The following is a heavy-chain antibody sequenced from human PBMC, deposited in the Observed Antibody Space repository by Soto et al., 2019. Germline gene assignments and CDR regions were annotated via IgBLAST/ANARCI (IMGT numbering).Heavy chain of an antibody. CDR3: ANDRRAAAATGGMGV. J-gene: IGHJ6*04. Sequence: GGSLRLSCAASGITFSSYAMSWVRQAPGKGLEWVSGISASGGSTSYADSVKGRFTISRDNFKNTLYVQMNSLRGEDTAVYYCANDRRAAAATGGMGVWGRGTTVAV. CDR2: ISASGGST. V-gene: IGHV3-23*01. D-gene: IGHD6-13*01. CDR1: GITFSSYA.